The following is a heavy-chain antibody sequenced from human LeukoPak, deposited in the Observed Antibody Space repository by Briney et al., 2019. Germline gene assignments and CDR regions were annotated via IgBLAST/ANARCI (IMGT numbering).Heavy chain of an antibody. J-gene: IGHJ4*02. Sequence: PGGSLRLSCAASGFTFSNYAMSWVRQAPGKGLEWVSGISASGGSYYADSVKGRFTISRDNSKNTLYLQMNSLRAEDTAVYYCAKGGTVTRKYYFDYWGQGTLVTVSS. CDR3: AKGGTVTRKYYFDY. CDR1: GFTFSNYA. CDR2: ISASGGS. V-gene: IGHV3-23*01. D-gene: IGHD4-17*01.